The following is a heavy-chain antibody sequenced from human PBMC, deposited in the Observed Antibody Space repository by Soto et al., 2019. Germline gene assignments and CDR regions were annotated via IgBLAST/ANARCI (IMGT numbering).Heavy chain of an antibody. V-gene: IGHV3-23*01. D-gene: IGHD1-1*01. J-gene: IGHJ6*02. CDR1: GFTFSSYA. Sequence: GGSLRLSCAASGFTFSSYAMSWVRQAPGKGLEWVSAISGSGGSTYYADSVKGRFTISRDNSKNTLYLQMNSLRAEDTAVYYCAKFKLEPYYYYGMDVWGQGTTVTVSS. CDR3: AKFKLEPYYYYGMDV. CDR2: ISGSGGST.